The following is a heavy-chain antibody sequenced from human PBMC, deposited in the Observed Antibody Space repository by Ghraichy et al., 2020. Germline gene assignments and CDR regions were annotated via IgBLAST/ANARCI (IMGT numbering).Heavy chain of an antibody. D-gene: IGHD4-17*01. Sequence: ASVKVSCKASQYPFTGYYTHWVRQAPGQGLEWMGRINPYSGDTNYAQKFQVRVTMTTDTSISTAYMELSRLISDDTAVYYCARASLYGDYGGIDDYWGQGTHVTVSS. CDR3: ARASLYGDYGGIDDY. CDR1: QYPFTGYY. J-gene: IGHJ4*02. V-gene: IGHV1-2*06. CDR2: INPYSGDT.